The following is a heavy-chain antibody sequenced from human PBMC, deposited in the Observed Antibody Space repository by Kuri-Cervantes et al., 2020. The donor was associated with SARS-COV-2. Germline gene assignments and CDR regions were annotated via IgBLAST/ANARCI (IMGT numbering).Heavy chain of an antibody. J-gene: IGHJ5*02. V-gene: IGHV1-69*13. CDR3: ARARGDFWSGYSTPPSGHWFDP. D-gene: IGHD3-3*01. Sequence: SVKVSCKASGCTFSSYAISWVRQAPGQGLEWMGGIIPVFGTANYAQKFQGRVTITADESTSTAYMELSSLRSEDTAVYYCARARGDFWSGYSTPPSGHWFDPWGQGTLVTVSS. CDR2: IIPVFGTA. CDR1: GCTFSSYA.